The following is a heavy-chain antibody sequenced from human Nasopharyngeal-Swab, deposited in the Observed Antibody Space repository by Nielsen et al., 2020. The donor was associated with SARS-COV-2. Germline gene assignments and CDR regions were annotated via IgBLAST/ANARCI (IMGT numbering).Heavy chain of an antibody. D-gene: IGHD2-2*01. J-gene: IGHJ3*02. CDR3: ATCSSANCYPPDDAFDI. V-gene: IGHV4-4*08. CDR1: GGSISSYY. CDR2: IYSSGST. Sequence: SETLSLTCTGSGGSISSYYWSWIRQPPGKGLEWIGRIYSSGSTNYNPSLKSRVSISIDTSKNQFSLRLSSVTAADTAMYYCATCSSANCYPPDDAFDIWGQGTMV.